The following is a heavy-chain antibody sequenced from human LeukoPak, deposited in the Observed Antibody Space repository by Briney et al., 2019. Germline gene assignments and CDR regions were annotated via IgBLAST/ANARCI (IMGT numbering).Heavy chain of an antibody. V-gene: IGHV3-23*01. CDR3: AKDDYVDYRPLPGY. D-gene: IGHD4-17*01. CDR2: ISGSGGST. Sequence: GGSLRLSCAASGFTFSSYAISWVRQAPGKGLEWVSAISGSGGSTYYADSVKGRFTISRDNSKNTLYLQINSLRAEDTAVYYCAKDDYVDYRPLPGYWGQGTLVTVSS. CDR1: GFTFSSYA. J-gene: IGHJ4*02.